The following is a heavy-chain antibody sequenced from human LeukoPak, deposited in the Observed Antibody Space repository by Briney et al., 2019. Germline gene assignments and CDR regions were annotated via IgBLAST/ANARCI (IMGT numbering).Heavy chain of an antibody. CDR2: INTDGSST. D-gene: IGHD3-10*01. J-gene: IGHJ4*02. V-gene: IGHV3-74*01. CDR1: GFTFSRYW. Sequence: GGSLRLSCAASGFTFSRYWMHWVRQAPGKGLVWVSRINTDGSSTTYADSVKGRFTISRDNAKNTLYLQMNSLRAEDTAVYYCAKDGPPTGWFGVDYWGQGTLVTVSS. CDR3: AKDGPPTGWFGVDY.